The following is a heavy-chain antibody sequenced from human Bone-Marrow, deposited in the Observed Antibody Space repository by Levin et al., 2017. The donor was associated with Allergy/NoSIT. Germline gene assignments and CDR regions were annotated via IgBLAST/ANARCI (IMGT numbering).Heavy chain of an antibody. CDR2: IYYSGST. D-gene: IGHD2-2*01. Sequence: KASETLSLTCTVSGGSISSSSYYWGWIRQPPGKGLEWIGSIYYSGSTYYNPSLKSRVTISVDTSKNQFSLKLSSVTAADTAVYYCARQYCSSTSCYYYYYDYGMDGWGQGTTVTVSS. J-gene: IGHJ6*02. V-gene: IGHV4-39*01. CDR3: ARQYCSSTSCYYYYYDYGMDG. CDR1: GGSISSSSYY.